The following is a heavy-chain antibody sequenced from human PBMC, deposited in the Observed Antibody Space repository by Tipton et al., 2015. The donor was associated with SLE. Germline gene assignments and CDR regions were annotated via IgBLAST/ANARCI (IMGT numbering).Heavy chain of an antibody. Sequence: SLRLSCAASGFTFNDYAMHWVRQAPGTGLEWVSGISWNGGSIGYADSVKGRITISRDNAKNNLHLQMNSLRAEDTALYYCAKDIGYCSDGSCYPRKYYYYGMDVWGLGTTVTVSS. CDR3: AKDIGYCSDGSCYPRKYYYYGMDV. J-gene: IGHJ6*02. CDR1: GFTFNDYA. D-gene: IGHD2-15*01. CDR2: ISWNGGSI. V-gene: IGHV3-9*01.